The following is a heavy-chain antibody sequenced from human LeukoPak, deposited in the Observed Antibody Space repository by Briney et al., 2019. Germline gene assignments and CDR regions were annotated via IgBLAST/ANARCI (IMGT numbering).Heavy chain of an antibody. Sequence: RGESLKISCKGSGYSFTNYWIGWVRQMPGKGLEWMGIINPGDSDARYSPSFQGQVTISADKPISTAYLQWSSLKASDTAIYYCARAWNFDYWGQGTLVTVSS. V-gene: IGHV5-51*01. CDR1: GYSFTNYW. CDR2: INPGDSDA. D-gene: IGHD1-1*01. J-gene: IGHJ4*02. CDR3: ARAWNFDY.